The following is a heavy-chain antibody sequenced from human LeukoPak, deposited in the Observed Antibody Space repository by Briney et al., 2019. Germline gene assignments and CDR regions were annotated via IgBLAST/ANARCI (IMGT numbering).Heavy chain of an antibody. CDR2: TYYRSKWYN. D-gene: IGHD6-13*01. CDR1: GDSFSSNSAA. V-gene: IGHV6-1*01. CDR3: AREYSTYPYYYYGMDV. J-gene: IGHJ6*02. Sequence: SQTLSLTCAISGDSFSSNSAAWNWNRQSPSRGLEWLGRTYYRSKWYNDYAVSVRSRITINPDTSKNQFSLQLNSVTPEDTAVYYCAREYSTYPYYYYGMDVWGQGTTVTVSS.